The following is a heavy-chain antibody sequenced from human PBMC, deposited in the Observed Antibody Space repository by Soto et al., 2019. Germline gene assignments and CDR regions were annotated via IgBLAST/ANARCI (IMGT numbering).Heavy chain of an antibody. J-gene: IGHJ4*02. D-gene: IGHD6-6*01. Sequence: EVQLVESGGGLVTPGGSLRLSCAASGFTFSSYSMNWVRQAPGKGLEWVSSISSSSSYIYYADSVKGRFTISRDNAKNSLYLQMNSLSAEDTAVYYCARDLYSSSARYLDYWGQGTLVTVSS. CDR3: ARDLYSSSARYLDY. CDR2: ISSSSSYI. V-gene: IGHV3-21*01. CDR1: GFTFSSYS.